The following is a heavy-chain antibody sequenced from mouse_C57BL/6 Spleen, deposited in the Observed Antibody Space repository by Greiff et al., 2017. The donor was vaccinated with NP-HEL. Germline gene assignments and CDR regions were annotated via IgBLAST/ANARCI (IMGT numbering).Heavy chain of an antibody. Sequence: QVQLQQSGAELVKPGASVKLSCKASGYTFTEYTIHWVKQRSGQGLEWIGWFYPGGGSIKYNEKFKGKATLTADKSSSTVYMELSRLTSEDAAVYFCARHEEGDYDRAWFAYWGQGTLVTVSA. J-gene: IGHJ3*01. CDR1: GYTFTEYT. CDR3: ARHEEGDYDRAWFAY. D-gene: IGHD2-4*01. V-gene: IGHV1-62-2*01. CDR2: FYPGGGSI.